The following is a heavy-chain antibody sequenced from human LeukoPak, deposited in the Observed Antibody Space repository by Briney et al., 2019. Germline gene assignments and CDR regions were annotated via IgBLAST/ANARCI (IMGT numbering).Heavy chain of an antibody. V-gene: IGHV4-59*08. CDR3: ARLATDSDILTGSDY. D-gene: IGHD3-9*01. CDR1: GGSIRGYY. CDR2: IYSSGIT. J-gene: IGHJ4*02. Sequence: PSETLSLTCTVSGGSIRGYYGSWVRQPPLKGLEGIGYIYSSGITSYSPSLKSRLTISVDTSKNQFSLRLSSVTAADTALYYCARLATDSDILTGSDYWGQGTLVTVSS.